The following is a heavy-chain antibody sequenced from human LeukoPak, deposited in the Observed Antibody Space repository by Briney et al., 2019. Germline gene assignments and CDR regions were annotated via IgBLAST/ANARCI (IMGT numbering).Heavy chain of an antibody. D-gene: IGHD4-23*01. Sequence: GGSLRLSCSASGFTFSNTWMSWVRQAPGQGLESVGRIRSKSDGATTEYTAPVKGRFTISRDDSKNTLYLQMNSLTTEDTAVYYCATESVDLFDHWGQGTLATVSS. CDR2: IRSKSDGATT. J-gene: IGHJ4*02. CDR3: ATESVDLFDH. CDR1: GFTFSNTW. V-gene: IGHV3-15*01.